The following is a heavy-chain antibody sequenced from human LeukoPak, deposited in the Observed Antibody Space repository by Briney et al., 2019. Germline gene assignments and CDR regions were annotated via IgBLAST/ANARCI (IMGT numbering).Heavy chain of an antibody. CDR3: AREYSAFDY. CDR2: IYYTGST. J-gene: IGHJ4*02. CDR1: GDPISSHSDY. D-gene: IGHD4-11*01. Sequence: SETLSLTCTVSGDPISSHSDYKWTWIRQSPQQGLEWIGYIYYTGSTNYNPSLRSRLTISVDTSMNQFSLRLTAVTAADTAVYYCAREYSAFDYWGQGALVTVSS. V-gene: IGHV4-61*08.